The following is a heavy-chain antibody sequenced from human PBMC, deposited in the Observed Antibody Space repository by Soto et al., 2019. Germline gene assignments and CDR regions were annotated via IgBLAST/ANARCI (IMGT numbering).Heavy chain of an antibody. CDR2: IIPFFGTA. CDR1: GGTFSTFG. D-gene: IGHD3-10*01. CDR3: ARRRGNYPITEFLQY. V-gene: IGHV1-69*06. J-gene: IGHJ1*01. Sequence: QVQLVQSGTEVKKPGSSVKVSCKASGGTFSTFGISWVRQAPGQGLEWMGGIIPFFGTARYSQKFQGRVTMTRDTSINTAYMELSRLTTDDTAVYYCARRRGNYPITEFLQYWGQGTLVTVSS.